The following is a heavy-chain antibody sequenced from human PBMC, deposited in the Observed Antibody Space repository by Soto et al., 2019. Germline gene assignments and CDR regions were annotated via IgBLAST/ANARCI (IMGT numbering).Heavy chain of an antibody. CDR2: IYPGDSDT. CDR3: ARGGGYSYGSYYYYGMDV. Sequence: GESLKISCKGSGYSFTSYWIGWVRQMPGKGLEWMGIIYPGDSDTRYSPSFQGQVTISADKSISTAYLQWSSLKASDTAMYYCARGGGYSYGSYYYYGMDVWGQGTTVTVSS. J-gene: IGHJ6*02. CDR1: GYSFTSYW. D-gene: IGHD5-18*01. V-gene: IGHV5-51*01.